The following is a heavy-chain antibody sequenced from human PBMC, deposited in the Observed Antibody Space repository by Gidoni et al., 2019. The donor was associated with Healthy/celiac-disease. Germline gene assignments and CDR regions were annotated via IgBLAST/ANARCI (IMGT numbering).Heavy chain of an antibody. J-gene: IGHJ4*02. CDR3: ARVRGTFTMVRGVIRY. Sequence: QVQLVESGGGVVQPGRSLRLSCAASGFTFSSYAMHWVRQAPGKGLEWVAVISYDGSNKYYADSVKGRFTISRDNSKNTLYLQMNSLRAEDTAVYYCARVRGTFTMVRGVIRYWGQGTLVTVSS. CDR2: ISYDGSNK. CDR1: GFTFSSYA. V-gene: IGHV3-30-3*01. D-gene: IGHD3-10*01.